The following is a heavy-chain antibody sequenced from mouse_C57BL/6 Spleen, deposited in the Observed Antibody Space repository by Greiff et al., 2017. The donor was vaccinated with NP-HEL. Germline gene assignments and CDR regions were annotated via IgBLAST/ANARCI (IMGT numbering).Heavy chain of an antibody. V-gene: IGHV1-64*01. CDR2: IHPNSGST. Sequence: VQLQQPGAELVKPGASVKLSCKASGYTFTSYWMHWVKQRPGQGLEWIGMIHPNSGSTNYNEKFKSKATLTVDKSSSTAYMQLSSLTSEDSAVYYCARLRRNYAMDYWGQGTSVTVSS. CDR1: GYTFTSYW. D-gene: IGHD2-12*01. CDR3: ARLRRNYAMDY. J-gene: IGHJ4*01.